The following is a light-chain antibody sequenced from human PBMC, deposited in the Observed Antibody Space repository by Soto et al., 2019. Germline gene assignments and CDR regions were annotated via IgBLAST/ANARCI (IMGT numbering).Light chain of an antibody. V-gene: IGLV2-11*01. CDR1: SSDVGGYNY. Sequence: QSVLTQPRSVSGSPGQSVTISCTGTSSDVGGYNYVSWYQQHPGEAPKLLIYDVSKRPSGVRDRFSGSKSGNTASLTISGLRADDEANYYCSSYTSSSTHVVFGGGTKLTVL. J-gene: IGLJ2*01. CDR2: DVS. CDR3: SSYTSSSTHVV.